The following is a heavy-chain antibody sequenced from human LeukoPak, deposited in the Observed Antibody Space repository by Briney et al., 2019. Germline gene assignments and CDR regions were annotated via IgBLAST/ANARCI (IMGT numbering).Heavy chain of an antibody. CDR1: GYTFTGYY. Sequence: ASVKVSCKASGYTFTGYYMHWVRQAPGQGLEWMGWINPNSGGTNYAQKFQGRVTMTRDTSISTAYMELSRLRSDDTVVYYCASDLSVDTAMVSLDYWGQGTLVTVSS. CDR3: ASDLSVDTAMVSLDY. J-gene: IGHJ4*02. D-gene: IGHD5-18*01. V-gene: IGHV1-2*02. CDR2: INPNSGGT.